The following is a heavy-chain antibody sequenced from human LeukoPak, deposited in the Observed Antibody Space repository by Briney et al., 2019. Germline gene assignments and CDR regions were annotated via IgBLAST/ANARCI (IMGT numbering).Heavy chain of an antibody. D-gene: IGHD3-9*01. CDR3: ARLGVRGFDWTYLPLDP. CDR2: IYYSGST. J-gene: IGHJ5*02. Sequence: PSETLSLTCTVSGGSISSYYWSWIRQPPGKGLEWIGYIYYSGSTNYNPSLKSRVTISVDTSKNQFSLKLSSVTAADTAVYYCARLGVRGFDWTYLPLDPWGQGTLVTVSS. V-gene: IGHV4-59*08. CDR1: GGSISSYY.